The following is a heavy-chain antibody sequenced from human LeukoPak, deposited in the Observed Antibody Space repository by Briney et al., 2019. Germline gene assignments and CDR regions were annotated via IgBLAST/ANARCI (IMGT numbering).Heavy chain of an antibody. Sequence: GGSLRFSCAASGFTFRHYAVHWVRQAPGRGLEWVAVLSFDGAHKYYAESVKGRFTISKDNSNNTLFLQMDSLRLEDTALYYCVRARAGGLDYWGQGTLVTVSS. J-gene: IGHJ4*02. CDR3: VRARAGGLDY. D-gene: IGHD3-16*01. CDR1: GFTFRHYA. CDR2: LSFDGAHK. V-gene: IGHV3-30*04.